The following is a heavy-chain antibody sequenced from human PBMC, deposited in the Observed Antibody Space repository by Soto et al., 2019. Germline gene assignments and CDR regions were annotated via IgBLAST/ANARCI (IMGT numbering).Heavy chain of an antibody. CDR3: ATGRWLQFDY. Sequence: ASVKVSCKASGYTFTSYAMHWVRQAPGQRLEWMGGIDPEDGDTIYAQKFQGRVTITEDTSTDTAYMELSSLRSEDTAVYYCATGRWLQFDYWGQGTLVTVSS. CDR2: IDPEDGDT. CDR1: GYTFTSYA. V-gene: IGHV1-24*01. D-gene: IGHD5-12*01. J-gene: IGHJ4*02.